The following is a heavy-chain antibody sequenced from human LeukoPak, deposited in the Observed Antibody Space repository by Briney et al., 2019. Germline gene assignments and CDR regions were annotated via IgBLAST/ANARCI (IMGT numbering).Heavy chain of an antibody. Sequence: ASVKVSCKASGYTFTSYDINWVRQATGQGLEWMGCMNPNSGNTGYAQKFQGRVTMTRNTSISTAYMELSSLRSEDTAVYYCARVRTDYYYYYYGMDVWGQGTTVTVSS. V-gene: IGHV1-8*01. CDR1: GYTFTSYD. CDR3: ARVRTDYYYYYYGMDV. J-gene: IGHJ6*02. CDR2: MNPNSGNT. D-gene: IGHD6-6*01.